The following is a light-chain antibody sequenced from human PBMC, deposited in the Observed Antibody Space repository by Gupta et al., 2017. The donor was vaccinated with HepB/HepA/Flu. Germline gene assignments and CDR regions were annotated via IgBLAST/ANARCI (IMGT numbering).Light chain of an antibody. J-gene: IGKJ4*01. CDR1: QSVSSSY. CDR2: GAS. CDR3: QQYGSSPFT. V-gene: IGKV3-20*01. Sequence: EIVLTQSPGTLSLSPGERVTLSCRASQSVSSSYLAWYQQKPGQAPRLLIYGASSRATGIPDRFSGSGSGTDFTLTIIRLEPEDFAVYYCQQYGSSPFTFGGGTKVEIK.